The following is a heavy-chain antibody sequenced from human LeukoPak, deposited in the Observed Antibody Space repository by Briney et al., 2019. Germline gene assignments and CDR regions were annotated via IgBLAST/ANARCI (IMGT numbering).Heavy chain of an antibody. Sequence: SVKVSCKASGGTFSSYAMSWVRQPPGQGLEWMGGIIPIFGTANYAQKFQGRVTITADESTSTAYMELSSLRSEDTAVYYCAVPGQRGSGSYAYFDYWGQGTLVTVSS. D-gene: IGHD3-10*01. CDR3: AVPGQRGSGSYAYFDY. J-gene: IGHJ4*02. V-gene: IGHV1-69*13. CDR2: IIPIFGTA. CDR1: GGTFSSYA.